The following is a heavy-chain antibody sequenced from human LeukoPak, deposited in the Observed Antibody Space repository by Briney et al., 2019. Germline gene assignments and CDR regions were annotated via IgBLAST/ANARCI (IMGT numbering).Heavy chain of an antibody. V-gene: IGHV3-30*02. CDR1: GFTFSSYG. CDR3: AKNRYSYVNWFDP. CDR2: IRYDGSNK. J-gene: IGHJ5*02. D-gene: IGHD5-18*01. Sequence: GGSLRLSCAASGFTFSSYGMHWVRQAPGKGLEWAAFIRYDGSNKYYADSVKGRFTISRDNSKNTLYLQMNSLRAEDTAVYYCAKNRYSYVNWFDPWGQGTLVTVSS.